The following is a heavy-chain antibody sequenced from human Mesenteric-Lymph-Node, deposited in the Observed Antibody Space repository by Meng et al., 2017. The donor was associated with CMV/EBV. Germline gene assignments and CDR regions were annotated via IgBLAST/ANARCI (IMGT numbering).Heavy chain of an antibody. CDR1: GAAFSGHY. D-gene: IGHD4-23*01. Sequence: QGQLRPVGAGPWQPSKAPYLTLAVDGAAFSGHYWSQIRQPPGKGLGWIEEINRSVSSNYNPSLRSRVTISVYTSKDHFSLKLSSVTAADTAVYSCARHQRWFKSGGGFNYWGQGTLVTVSS. V-gene: IGHV4-34*01. CDR3: ARHQRWFKSGGGFNY. J-gene: IGHJ4*02. CDR2: INRSVSS.